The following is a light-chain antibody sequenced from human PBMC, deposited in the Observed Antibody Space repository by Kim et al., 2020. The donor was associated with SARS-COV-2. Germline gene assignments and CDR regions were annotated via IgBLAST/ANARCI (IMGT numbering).Light chain of an antibody. CDR1: SSDLGGYGY. CDR3: SSYTTYTPWV. CDR2: DIS. Sequence: QSALTQPASVSGSPGQSITISCTGTSSDLGGYGYVSWYQQHPDKAPKLIIYDISKRPSGVPNRFSASKSGNTASLTISGLQAEDEADYYCSSYTTYTPWVFGGGTQLTVL. J-gene: IGLJ3*02. V-gene: IGLV2-14*01.